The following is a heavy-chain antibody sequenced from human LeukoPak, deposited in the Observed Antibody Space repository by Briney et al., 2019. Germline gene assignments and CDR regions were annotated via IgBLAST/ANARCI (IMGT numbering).Heavy chain of an antibody. CDR3: ASLLVRGYYFDY. CDR2: ISSSSNYI. D-gene: IGHD3-10*01. V-gene: IGHV3-21*01. CDR1: GFTFSSYS. J-gene: IGHJ4*02. Sequence: PGGSLRLSCAASGFTFSSYSMNWVRQAPGKGLEWVSSISSSSNYIYYADSVKGRFTISRDNAKNSLYLQMNSLRAEDTAVYYCASLLVRGYYFDYWGQGTLVTVSS.